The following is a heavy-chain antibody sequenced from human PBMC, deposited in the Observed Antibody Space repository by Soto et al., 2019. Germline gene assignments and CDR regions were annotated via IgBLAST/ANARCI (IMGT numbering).Heavy chain of an antibody. J-gene: IGHJ3*02. CDR3: AKGLDYSSSSLSFDI. CDR2: ISWNSGSI. CDR1: GFTFDDYA. D-gene: IGHD6-6*01. V-gene: IGHV3-9*01. Sequence: GGSLRLSCAASGFTFDDYAMHWVRQTPGKGLEWVSGISWNSGSIGYADSVKGRFTISRDNAKNSLYLQMNSLRPEDTALYYCAKGLDYSSSSLSFDIWGQGTMVTVSS.